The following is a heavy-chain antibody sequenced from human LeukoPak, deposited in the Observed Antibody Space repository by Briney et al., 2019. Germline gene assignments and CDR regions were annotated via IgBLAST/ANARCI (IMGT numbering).Heavy chain of an antibody. CDR2: IKQDGSEK. CDR1: GFTFSSYW. D-gene: IGHD3-22*01. CDR3: ARDLDYYDSSGYSRVDAFDI. Sequence: PGGSLRLSCAASGFTFSSYWMSWVRQAPGKGLEWVANIKQDGSEKYYVDSVKGRFTISRDNAKNSLYLQMNSLRAEDMAVYYCARDLDYYDSSGYSRVDAFDIWGQGTMVTVSS. J-gene: IGHJ3*02. V-gene: IGHV3-7*01.